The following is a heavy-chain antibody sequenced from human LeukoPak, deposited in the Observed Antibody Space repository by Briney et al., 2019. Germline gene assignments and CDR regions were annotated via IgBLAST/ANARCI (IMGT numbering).Heavy chain of an antibody. CDR3: PTALRLSRLRLREFYY. D-gene: IGHD3-16*01. J-gene: IGHJ4*02. CDR1: GFTFSNAW. Sequence: PGGSLRLSCAASGFTFSNAWMSWVRQAPGKGLEWVCRIKSKTDGGTTDYAAPVKGSFTISRDDSQNTLYMQMNSLKTEDTDVCYCPTALRLSRLRLREFYYWGQGTLVTVSS. V-gene: IGHV3-15*01. CDR2: IKSKTDGGTT.